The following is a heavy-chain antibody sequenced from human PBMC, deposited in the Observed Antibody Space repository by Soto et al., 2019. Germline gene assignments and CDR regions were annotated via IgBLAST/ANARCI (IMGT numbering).Heavy chain of an antibody. J-gene: IGHJ3*02. CDR2: IYPNGNI. D-gene: IGHD2-2*01. CDR1: GSSVSRSRW. Sequence: PSETLSHNCTVSGSSVSRSRWGVLVRQAPGKGLGLIGEIYPNGNINFNPYIKSRARMSIDKYKKKIYLKLTSLTAEDKAVYYCARERLVVVPPDFWAPPHDAFDIWGQGTLVT. V-gene: IGHV4-4*02. CDR3: ARERLVVVPPDFWAPPHDAFDI.